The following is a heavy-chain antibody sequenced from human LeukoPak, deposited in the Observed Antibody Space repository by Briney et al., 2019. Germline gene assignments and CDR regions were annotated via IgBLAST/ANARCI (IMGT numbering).Heavy chain of an antibody. CDR3: ARDGEYGTGSYYRGCFDY. Sequence: PSETLSLTCTVSGGSISSSSYYWGWIRQPPGKGLEWIGSIYYSGSTYYNPSLKSRVTISVDTSKNQSSLKLSSVTAADTAVYYCARDGEYGTGSYYRGCFDYWGQGTLVTVSS. J-gene: IGHJ4*02. V-gene: IGHV4-39*02. CDR2: IYYSGST. D-gene: IGHD3-10*01. CDR1: GGSISSSSYY.